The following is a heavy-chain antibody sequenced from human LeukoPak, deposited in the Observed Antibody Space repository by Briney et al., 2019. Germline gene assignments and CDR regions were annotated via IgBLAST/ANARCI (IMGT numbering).Heavy chain of an antibody. V-gene: IGHV3-30*03. Sequence: GGSLRLSCAASGFTFSNYGMHWVRQAPGKGLEWVAVISFDGSNKYYADSVKGRFTISRDNAKNSLYLQMNSLRAEDTAVYYCARAGFYGSGTFDYWGQGTLVTVSS. J-gene: IGHJ4*02. D-gene: IGHD3-10*01. CDR2: ISFDGSNK. CDR3: ARAGFYGSGTFDY. CDR1: GFTFSNYG.